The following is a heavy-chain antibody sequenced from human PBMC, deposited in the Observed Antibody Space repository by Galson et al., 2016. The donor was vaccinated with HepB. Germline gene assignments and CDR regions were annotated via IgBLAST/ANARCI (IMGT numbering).Heavy chain of an antibody. J-gene: IGHJ5*02. CDR1: GGSFTAHY. Sequence: SETLSLTCAVYGGSFTAHYWTWIRQHPGKGFEWIGDINHGGSTNYNPSLGSRVTISVDASKNQLSLSLSSVTAADTAVYFCAGVVVAATNWFDPWGQGTLVTVSS. CDR2: INHGGST. D-gene: IGHD2-15*01. CDR3: AGVVVAATNWFDP. V-gene: IGHV4-34*01.